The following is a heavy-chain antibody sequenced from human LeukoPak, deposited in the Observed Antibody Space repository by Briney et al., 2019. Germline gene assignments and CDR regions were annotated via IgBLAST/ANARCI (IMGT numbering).Heavy chain of an antibody. CDR3: AKDIEWALDY. V-gene: IGHV3-30*18. CDR1: GFTFSSYG. J-gene: IGHJ4*02. Sequence: GSLRLSCAASGFTFSSYGMHWVRQAPGKGLEWVAVISYDGSNKYYADSVKGRFTISRDNSKNTLYLQMNSLRAEDTAVYYCAKDIEWALDYWGQGTLVTVSS. CDR2: ISYDGSNK. D-gene: IGHD1-26*01.